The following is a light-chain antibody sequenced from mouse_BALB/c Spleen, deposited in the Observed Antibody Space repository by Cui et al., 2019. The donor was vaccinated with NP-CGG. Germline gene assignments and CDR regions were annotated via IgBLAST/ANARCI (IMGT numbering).Light chain of an antibody. J-gene: IGLJ1*01. CDR2: VAN. V-gene: IGLV1*01. Sequence: QDVVTQETALTTSPGDTVTLTCRSSTGAVTTSNCANWVQEKTDHLFTSLIGVANNRPPHVPPRYSGALFGDKTPLTTTEAHSEDKAKYFCALCCTTHWVFGGGTKLTVL. CDR1: TGAVTTSNC. CDR3: ALCCTTHWV.